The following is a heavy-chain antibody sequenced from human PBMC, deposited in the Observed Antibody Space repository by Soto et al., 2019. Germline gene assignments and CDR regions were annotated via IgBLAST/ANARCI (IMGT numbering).Heavy chain of an antibody. CDR2: ISGSGDTK. CDR3: AKYCSSDVCFDY. Sequence: PSETLSLSCASSGFTFSSCSMNWVRQAPGKGLEWVSFISGSGDTKYYADSVKGRFTISRDNAKNSLYLQMSSLRDEDTAVYYCAKYCSSDVCFDYWGQGTLVTVSS. V-gene: IGHV3-48*02. J-gene: IGHJ4*02. CDR1: GFTFSSCS. D-gene: IGHD2-8*01.